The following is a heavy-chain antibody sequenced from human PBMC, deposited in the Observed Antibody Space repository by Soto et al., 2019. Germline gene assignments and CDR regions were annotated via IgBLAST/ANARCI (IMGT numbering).Heavy chain of an antibody. J-gene: IGHJ4*02. CDR3: ARYCQGEWLAYYFDY. CDR2: ISYSGST. D-gene: IGHD6-19*01. CDR1: GGSISSYY. V-gene: IGHV4-59*08. Sequence: SETLSLTCTVSGGSISSYYWSWIRQPPGKGLEWIGYISYSGSTNYNPSLKSRVTISVDTSKNQFSLKLSSVTAADTAVYYCARYCQGEWLAYYFDYWGQGTLVTVSS.